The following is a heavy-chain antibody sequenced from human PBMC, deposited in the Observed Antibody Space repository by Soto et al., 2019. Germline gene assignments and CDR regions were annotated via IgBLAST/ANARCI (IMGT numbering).Heavy chain of an antibody. CDR2: IYDSGSA. CDR1: GDSINRGGYF. CDR3: ARGILRPNHYMDV. D-gene: IGHD1-26*01. Sequence: QVQLQASGRALVKPSQNLSLTCIVSGDSINRGGYFWTWIRQHPGKGLEWIGYIYDSGSAFYNLSLKSRVTMSVDTSKNQFSLNLRSVTAADTAVFYCARGILRPNHYMDVWGKGTAVAVSS. J-gene: IGHJ6*03. V-gene: IGHV4-31*03.